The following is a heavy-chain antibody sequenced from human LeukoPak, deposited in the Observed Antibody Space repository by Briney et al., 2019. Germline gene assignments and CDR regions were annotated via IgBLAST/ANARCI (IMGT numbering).Heavy chain of an antibody. CDR2: ISGSGGST. CDR1: GFTFSSYA. CDR3: AKDKLAPIVVVPAAHDY. D-gene: IGHD2-2*01. J-gene: IGHJ4*02. Sequence: GGSLRLSCAASGFTFSSYAMSWVRQAPGKGLEWVSAISGSGGSTYYADSVKGRVTISRDNSKNTLYLEMNSLRAEDTDVYYCAKDKLAPIVVVPAAHDYWGQGTLVTVSS. V-gene: IGHV3-23*01.